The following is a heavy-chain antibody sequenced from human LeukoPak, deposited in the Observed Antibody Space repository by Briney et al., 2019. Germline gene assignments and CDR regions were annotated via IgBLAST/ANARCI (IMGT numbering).Heavy chain of an antibody. CDR2: INWNGGST. D-gene: IGHD6-6*01. CDR3: ARALSSSSLNWFDP. J-gene: IGHJ5*02. CDR1: GFTFDDYG. V-gene: IGHV3-20*04. Sequence: GGSLRLSCAASGFTFDDYGMSWVRQAPGKGLEWVSGINWNGGSTGYADSVKGRFTISRDNAKNSLYLQMNSLRAEDTALYYCARALSSSSLNWFDPWGQGTLVTVSS.